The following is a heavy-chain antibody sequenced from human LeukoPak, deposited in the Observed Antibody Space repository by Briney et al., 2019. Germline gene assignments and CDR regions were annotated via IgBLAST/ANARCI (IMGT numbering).Heavy chain of an antibody. Sequence: PSETLSLTCAVSGGSISSGGYYWSWIRQHPGKGLEWIGYIYYSGSTYYNPSLKSRVTISVDTSKNQFSLKLSSVTAADTAVYYCARVGGAAAFDYWGQGTLVTVSS. D-gene: IGHD2-2*01. CDR3: ARVGGAAAFDY. CDR1: GGSISSGGYY. V-gene: IGHV4-31*11. CDR2: IYYSGST. J-gene: IGHJ4*02.